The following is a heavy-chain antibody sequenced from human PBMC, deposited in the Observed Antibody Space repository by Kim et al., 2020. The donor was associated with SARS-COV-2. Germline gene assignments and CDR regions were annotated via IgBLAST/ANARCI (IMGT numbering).Heavy chain of an antibody. CDR3: ARGDSEVVVAATRGGDAFDI. CDR2: IIPIFGTA. CDR1: GGTFSSYA. V-gene: IGHV1-69*13. J-gene: IGHJ3*02. Sequence: SVKVSCKASGGTFSSYAISWVRQAPGQGLEWMGGIIPIFGTANYAQKFQGRVTITADESTSTAYMELSSLRSEDTAVYYCARGDSEVVVAATRGGDAFDIWGQGTMVTVSS. D-gene: IGHD2-15*01.